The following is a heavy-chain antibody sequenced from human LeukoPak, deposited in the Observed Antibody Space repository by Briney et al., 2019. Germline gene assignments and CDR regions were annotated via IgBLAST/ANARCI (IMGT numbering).Heavy chain of an antibody. D-gene: IGHD3-10*01. CDR3: ARDPWKNSGSYLHDY. CDR2: INPNSGGT. J-gene: IGHJ4*02. V-gene: IGHV1-2*02. Sequence: ASVKVSCKASGYTFTGYYMHWVRQAPGQGLEWMGWINPNSGGTNYAQKFQGRVTMTRDTSISTAYMELSRLRSDDTAVYYCARDPWKNSGSYLHDYWGQGTLVTVSS. CDR1: GYTFTGYY.